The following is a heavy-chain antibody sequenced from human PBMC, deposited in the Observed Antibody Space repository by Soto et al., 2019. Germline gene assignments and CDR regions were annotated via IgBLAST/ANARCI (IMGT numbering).Heavy chain of an antibody. D-gene: IGHD6-13*01. CDR3: ARVGSSSSLYWFDP. V-gene: IGHV4-59*01. Sequence: SETLSLTCTVSGGSISSYYWSWIRQPPGKGLEWIGYIYYSGSTNYNPSLKSRVTISVDTSKNQFSLKLSSVTAADTAVYYCARVGSSSSLYWFDPWGQGTLVTVSS. CDR1: GGSISSYY. CDR2: IYYSGST. J-gene: IGHJ5*02.